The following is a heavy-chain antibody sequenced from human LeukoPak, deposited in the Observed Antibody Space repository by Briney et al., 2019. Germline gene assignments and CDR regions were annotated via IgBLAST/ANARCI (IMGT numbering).Heavy chain of an antibody. Sequence: GGSLRLSCAASGFTFSNYAMSWVRQAPGKGLEWVSGISGSGDGTYYGDSVKGRFTISRDNSKNTLYLRMNSLRAEDTAVYYCAKEKQRNFDYWGQGALVTVSS. J-gene: IGHJ4*02. CDR2: ISGSGDGT. CDR3: AKEKQRNFDY. CDR1: GFTFSNYA. V-gene: IGHV3-23*01.